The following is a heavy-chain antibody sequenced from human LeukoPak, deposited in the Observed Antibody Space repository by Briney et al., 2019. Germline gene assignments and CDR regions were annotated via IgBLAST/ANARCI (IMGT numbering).Heavy chain of an antibody. V-gene: IGHV3-23*01. D-gene: IGHD3-16*02. J-gene: IGHJ3*02. CDR3: AKEEIMITFGGVIVGDAFDI. CDR1: GFTFSSYP. CDR2: ISGSGGST. Sequence: GGSLTLSCEASGFTFSSYPMSWVRQAPGKGLEWVSAISGSGGSTYYADSVKGRFTISRDNSKNTLYLQMNSLRAEDTAVYYCAKEEIMITFGGVIVGDAFDIWGQGTMVTVSS.